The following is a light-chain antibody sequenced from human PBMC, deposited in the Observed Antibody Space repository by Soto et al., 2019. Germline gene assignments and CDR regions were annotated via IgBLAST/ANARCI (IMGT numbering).Light chain of an antibody. CDR1: QSISSY. CDR2: DAS. Sequence: EIVLTQSPAILSLSPVERATLSCRASQSISSYLAWYQQKPGQAPRLLVYDASNRATGIPARFSGSGSGTDFTLTISSLEPEDFAVYYCQQYGSSMYTFGQGTRLEIK. J-gene: IGKJ5*01. V-gene: IGKV3-11*01. CDR3: QQYGSSMYT.